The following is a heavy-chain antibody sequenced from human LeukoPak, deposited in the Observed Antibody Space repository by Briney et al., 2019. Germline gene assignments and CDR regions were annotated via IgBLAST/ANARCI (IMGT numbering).Heavy chain of an antibody. CDR1: GVSIGTYY. Sequence: SETLSLTCSVSGVSIGTYYWGWVRQPPGKGLEWIGYINYRGTTSYNPSLKSGVTISVDTSKNHFFLNLMSATAADTAVYYCARLEDYVLEYWGLGTLVTVSS. V-gene: IGHV4-59*08. D-gene: IGHD4-17*01. CDR3: ARLEDYVLEY. J-gene: IGHJ4*02. CDR2: INYRGTT.